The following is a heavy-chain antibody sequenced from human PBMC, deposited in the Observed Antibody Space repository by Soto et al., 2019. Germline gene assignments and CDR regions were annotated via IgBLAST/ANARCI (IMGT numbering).Heavy chain of an antibody. V-gene: IGHV6-1*01. J-gene: IGHJ5*02. D-gene: IGHD1-1*01. Sequence: PSQTLSLTCAISGDSVSSNGATWNWIRQSPSRGLEWLGRTYYRSKWYNDYAISVKSRITINPDTSKNQFSLQLHSVIPEDTAVYCCARAHLGSDRYILEPLDPWGQGTMVTVYS. CDR3: ARAHLGSDRYILEPLDP. CDR1: GDSVSSNGAT. CDR2: TYYRSKWYN.